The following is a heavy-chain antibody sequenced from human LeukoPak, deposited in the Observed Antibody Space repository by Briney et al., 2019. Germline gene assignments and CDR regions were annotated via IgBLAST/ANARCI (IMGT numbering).Heavy chain of an antibody. Sequence: GGSLRLSCVASGFTFTSYGMHWVRQAPGKGLEWVAVSWFAGDTKYYADSVKGRFTISRDNSKNTVYLQLNSLRADGTAIYYCAKDTDDYLLDWGQGTLVTVSS. CDR3: AKDTDDYLLD. J-gene: IGHJ4*02. CDR1: GFTFTSYG. V-gene: IGHV3-30*02. D-gene: IGHD5-12*01. CDR2: SWFAGDTK.